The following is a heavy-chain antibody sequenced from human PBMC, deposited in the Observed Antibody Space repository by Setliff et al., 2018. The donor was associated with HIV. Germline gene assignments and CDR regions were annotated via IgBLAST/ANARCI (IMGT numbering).Heavy chain of an antibody. D-gene: IGHD3-22*01. V-gene: IGHV4-61*02. J-gene: IGHJ3*02. CDR3: ARVYYFDSSGYYQRGDVFDI. Sequence: SETLSLTCTVSGGSISSGSYYWSWIRQPAGKGLEWIGRIYTSGSTNYNPSLKSRVTISVDTSKNQFSLKLTSVTAADTAMYHCARVYYFDSSGYYQRGDVFDIWGQGTMVTVSS. CDR2: IYTSGST. CDR1: GGSISSGSYY.